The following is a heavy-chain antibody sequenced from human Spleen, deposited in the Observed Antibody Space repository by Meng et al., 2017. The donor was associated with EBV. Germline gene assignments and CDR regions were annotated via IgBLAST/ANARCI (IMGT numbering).Heavy chain of an antibody. Sequence: QVHLQESGPGLVKPSQTLSLTCAVSGGSISSGGYYWSWIRQPPGKGLEWIGYIYYSGSTYYNPSLKSRVTISVDTSKNQFSLKLSSVTAADTAVYYCARTAMVRYFDYWGQGTLVTVSS. D-gene: IGHD5-18*01. J-gene: IGHJ4*02. V-gene: IGHV4-30-4*01. CDR2: IYYSGST. CDR1: GGSISSGGYY. CDR3: ARTAMVRYFDY.